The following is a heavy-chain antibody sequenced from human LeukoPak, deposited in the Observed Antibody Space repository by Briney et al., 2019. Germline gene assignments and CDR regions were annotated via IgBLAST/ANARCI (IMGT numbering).Heavy chain of an antibody. Sequence: PSETLSLTCTVSGGSISSGSYYWSWIRQPAGKGLEWIGRIYTSGSTNYNPSLKSRVTISVDTSKNQFSLKLSSVTAADTAVYYCARGGGVVVTDFLDYWGQGTLVTVSS. D-gene: IGHD2-21*02. CDR2: IYTSGST. CDR1: GGSISSGSYY. V-gene: IGHV4-61*02. J-gene: IGHJ4*02. CDR3: ARGGGVVVTDFLDY.